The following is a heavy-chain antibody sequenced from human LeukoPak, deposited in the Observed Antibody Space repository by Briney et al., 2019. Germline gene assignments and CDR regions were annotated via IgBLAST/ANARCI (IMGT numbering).Heavy chain of an antibody. V-gene: IGHV7-4-1*02. D-gene: IGHD3-10*01. CDR3: AGVMVRGLNTLGY. CDR2: INTNTGNP. CDR1: GYTFNSYT. J-gene: IGHJ4*02. Sequence: ASVKVSCKASGYTFNSYTMNWVRQAPGQGLEWMGWINTNTGNPTYAQGFTGRFVFSLDTSVSTAYLQISSLKAEDTAVYYCAGVMVRGLNTLGYWGQGTLVTVSS.